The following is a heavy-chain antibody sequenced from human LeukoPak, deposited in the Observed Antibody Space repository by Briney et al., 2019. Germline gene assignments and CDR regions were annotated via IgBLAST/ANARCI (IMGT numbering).Heavy chain of an antibody. J-gene: IGHJ4*02. CDR2: INSDGSSI. CDR1: GFTFSSYW. D-gene: IGHD5-12*01. CDR3: AREGRVSGYDFDC. Sequence: GGSLRLSCAASGFTFSSYWMHWVRHAPGKGLVWVSRINSDGSSITYADSVKGRFTISRDNARNTLYLQMNSLRVEDTAVYYCAREGRVSGYDFDCWGQGTLVTVSS. V-gene: IGHV3-74*03.